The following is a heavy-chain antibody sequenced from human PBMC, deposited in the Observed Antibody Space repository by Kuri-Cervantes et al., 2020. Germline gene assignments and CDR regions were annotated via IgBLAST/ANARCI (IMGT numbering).Heavy chain of an antibody. CDR1: GFTFDDYA. D-gene: IGHD1-26*01. Sequence: SLKISCAASGFTFDDYAMHWVRQAPGKGLEWVSGISWNSGSIGYADSVKGRFTISRDTSKNTLYLQMGSLGSEDMAMYYCARVGASGAFDIWGQGTMVTVSS. J-gene: IGHJ3*02. CDR2: ISWNSGSI. CDR3: ARVGASGAFDI. V-gene: IGHV3-9*03.